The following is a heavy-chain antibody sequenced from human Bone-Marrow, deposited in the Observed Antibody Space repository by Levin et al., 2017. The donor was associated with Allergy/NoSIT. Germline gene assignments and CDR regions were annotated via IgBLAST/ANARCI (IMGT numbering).Heavy chain of an antibody. CDR2: IYLGDSDT. V-gene: IGHV5-51*03. CDR1: GYSSTNFW. CDR3: ARAFNNYQYAFYY. Sequence: KAGGSLRLSCKASGYSSTNFWIAWVRQKPGKGLEWMGIIYLGDSDTRYSPSFEGQVTISADKSTSSVSLQWSSLKASDSAMYYCARAFNNYQYAFYYWGQGTMVTVSS. J-gene: IGHJ4*02. D-gene: IGHD4-11*01.